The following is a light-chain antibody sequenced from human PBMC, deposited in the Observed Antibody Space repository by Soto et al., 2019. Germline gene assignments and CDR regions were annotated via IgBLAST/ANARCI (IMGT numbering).Light chain of an antibody. CDR1: QSVSSSY. J-gene: IGKJ1*01. CDR2: GAS. Sequence: EILMTQSPGTLSLSPGERATLSCRASQSVSSSYLAWYQQTPGQAPRLLIYGASSRATGIPDRFSGSGSGTDVTLTISRLETEEFAVYYCQQYGISPQTFGPGTKV. V-gene: IGKV3-20*01. CDR3: QQYGISPQT.